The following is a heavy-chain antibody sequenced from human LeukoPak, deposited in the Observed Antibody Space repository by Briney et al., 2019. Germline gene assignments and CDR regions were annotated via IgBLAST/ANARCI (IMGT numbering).Heavy chain of an antibody. D-gene: IGHD5-12*01. J-gene: IGHJ4*02. Sequence: GGSLRLSCAASGFTFSDYYMHWVRQAPGKGLEWVSYIISSSSTIYYADSVKGRFTISRDNAKNSLYLQMNSLRDEDTAVYYCARVGVATEWARGYYFDYWGQGTLVTVSS. CDR3: ARVGVATEWARGYYFDY. CDR2: IISSSSTI. V-gene: IGHV3-48*02. CDR1: GFTFSDYY.